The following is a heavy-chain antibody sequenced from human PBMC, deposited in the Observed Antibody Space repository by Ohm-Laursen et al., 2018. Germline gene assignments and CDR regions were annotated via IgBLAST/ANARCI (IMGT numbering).Heavy chain of an antibody. CDR2: INPNSGNT. V-gene: IGHV1-2*02. D-gene: IGHD4-17*01. CDR3: AGYGDDPWVY. J-gene: IGHJ4*02. Sequence: ASVKVSCKVSGYTFTGYYMHWVRQAPGQGLEWMGWINPNSGNTGYAQKFQGRVTMTRNTSISTAYMELSRLRSDDTAVYYCAGYGDDPWVYWGQGTLVTVSS. CDR1: GYTFTGYY.